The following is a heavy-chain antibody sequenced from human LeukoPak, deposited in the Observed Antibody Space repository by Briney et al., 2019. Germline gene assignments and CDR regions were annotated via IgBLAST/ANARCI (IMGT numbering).Heavy chain of an antibody. Sequence: ASVKVSCKASGYTFTGYNMHWVRQVPGQGLEWMGWINPNSGDTNYAQNFQGRVTMTRDTSISTAYMELNRLRSDDTAVYYCAIVGEALDYWGQGTPVTVSA. CDR2: INPNSGDT. V-gene: IGHV1-2*02. CDR1: GYTFTGYN. CDR3: AIVGEALDY. J-gene: IGHJ4*02. D-gene: IGHD4-17*01.